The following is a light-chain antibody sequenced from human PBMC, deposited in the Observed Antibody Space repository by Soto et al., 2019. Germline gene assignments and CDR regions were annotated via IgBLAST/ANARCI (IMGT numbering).Light chain of an antibody. Sequence: DIQMTQSPSTLSASVGDRVTITCRASQSISSWLAWYQQKPGKAPKLLIYKASGLESGVPSRFSGSGSATEFTLTISSLQPDDFATYYCQQFNRFPLTFGGGPRWIS. J-gene: IGKJ4*01. CDR1: QSISSW. CDR2: KAS. CDR3: QQFNRFPLT. V-gene: IGKV1-5*03.